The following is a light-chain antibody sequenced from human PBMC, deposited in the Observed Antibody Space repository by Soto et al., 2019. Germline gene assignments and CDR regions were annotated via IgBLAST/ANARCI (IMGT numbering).Light chain of an antibody. J-gene: IGKJ1*01. Sequence: DIQMTQSPSTLSASVGDRVTITCRASQSLSGWLAWYQQKPGKAPKLLMYDASTLQSGVPSRFSGSGSGTEFTLTISSLQPDDFAVYYCQQYGSSPWTFGQGTKVDIK. CDR2: DAS. V-gene: IGKV1-5*01. CDR1: QSLSGW. CDR3: QQYGSSPWT.